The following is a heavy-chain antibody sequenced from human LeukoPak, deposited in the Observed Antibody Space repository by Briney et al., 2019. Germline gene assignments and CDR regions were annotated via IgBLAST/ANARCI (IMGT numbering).Heavy chain of an antibody. CDR1: GYSISSGYY. CDR3: ARGPYSYDSSGAFDI. CDR2: ISSSGST. Sequence: SETLSLTCTVSGYSISSGYYWGWFRQPPGKGLEWIGSISSSGSTNYNPSLKSRVTISVDRSKNQFSLNLSSVTAADTAVYFCARGPYSYDSSGAFDIWGQGTMVIVSS. D-gene: IGHD3-22*01. V-gene: IGHV4-38-2*02. J-gene: IGHJ3*02.